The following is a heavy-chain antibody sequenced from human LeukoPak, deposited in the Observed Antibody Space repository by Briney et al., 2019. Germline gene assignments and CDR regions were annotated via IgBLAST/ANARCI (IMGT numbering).Heavy chain of an antibody. CDR2: ISSSGSTR. CDR1: GFTFSSYE. D-gene: IGHD2-2*01. V-gene: IGHV3-48*03. CDR3: AKDLLEYQLPILSHIFDY. J-gene: IGHJ4*02. Sequence: GGSLRLSCEASGFTFSSYEMNWVRQAPGKGLEWISYISSSGSTRYYADSVKGRFTISRDNSKNNVYLQMNSLRAEDTAVYYCAKDLLEYQLPILSHIFDYWGQGTLVTVSS.